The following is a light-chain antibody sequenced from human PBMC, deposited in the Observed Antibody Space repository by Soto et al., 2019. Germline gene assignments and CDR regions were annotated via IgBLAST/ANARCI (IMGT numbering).Light chain of an antibody. J-gene: IGLJ1*01. CDR1: SSDLAISNY. CDR2: QVT. V-gene: IGLV2-14*01. Sequence: QSVLTQPASVSGSPGQLITISCTGTSSDLAISNYVSCYQQQPGKAPKLMIYQVTNRPSGVSNRFSGSRSGNTASLSISGLQTEDEADYYCSSYTDSSNYVFGTGTKVTAL. CDR3: SSYTDSSNYV.